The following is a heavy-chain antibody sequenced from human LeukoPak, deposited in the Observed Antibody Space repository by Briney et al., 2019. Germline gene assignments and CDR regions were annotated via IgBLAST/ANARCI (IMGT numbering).Heavy chain of an antibody. CDR2: IYYSGST. Sequence: PSETLSLTCTVSGGSISSYYWSWIRQPPGKGLEWIGYIYYSGSTSYNPSLKSRVTISVDTSKKQFSLKLSSVTAADTAFYYCARYIVSYPHDAFDIWGQGTMVTVSS. CDR3: ARYIVSYPHDAFDI. J-gene: IGHJ3*02. D-gene: IGHD1-26*01. V-gene: IGHV4-59*01. CDR1: GGSISSYY.